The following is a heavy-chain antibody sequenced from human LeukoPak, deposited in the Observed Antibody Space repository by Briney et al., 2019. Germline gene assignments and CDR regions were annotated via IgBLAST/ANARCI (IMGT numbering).Heavy chain of an antibody. V-gene: IGHV4-4*02. D-gene: IGHD3-22*01. Sequence: SETLSLTCAVSGDSISSNYWWTWVRQPPGKGLEWIGEIHHSGSTNYSPSLKSRVTISVDNSRNQFSLGLSSVSAADTAVYYCARGIPGYFGTSGYYYEYWGQGTLVTVFS. CDR1: GDSISSNYW. CDR3: ARGIPGYFGTSGYYYEY. CDR2: IHHSGST. J-gene: IGHJ4*02.